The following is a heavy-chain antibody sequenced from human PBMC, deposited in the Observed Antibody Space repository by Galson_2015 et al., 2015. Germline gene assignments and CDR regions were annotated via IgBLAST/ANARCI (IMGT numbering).Heavy chain of an antibody. J-gene: IGHJ4*02. CDR1: GGTFSSYA. CDR2: IITILGIA. D-gene: IGHD6-19*01. CDR3: ARDWESSGWYDY. Sequence: SVKVSCKASGGTFSSYAISWVRQAPGQGLEWMGRIITILGIANYAQKFQGRVTITADKSTSTAYMELSSLRSEDTAVYYCARDWESSGWYDYWGQGTLVTVSS. V-gene: IGHV1-69*04.